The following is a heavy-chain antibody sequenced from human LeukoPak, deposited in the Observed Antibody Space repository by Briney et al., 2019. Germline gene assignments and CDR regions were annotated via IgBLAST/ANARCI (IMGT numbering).Heavy chain of an antibody. D-gene: IGHD6-13*01. CDR1: GGSFSGYY. V-gene: IGHV4-59*01. CDR3: ASYSSSWYYFDY. CDR2: IYYSGST. Sequence: SSETLSLTCAVYGGSFSGYYWSWIRQPPGEGLEWIGYIYYSGSTNYNPSLKSRVTISVDTSKNQFSLKLSSVTAADTAVYYCASYSSSWYYFDYWGQGTLVTVSS. J-gene: IGHJ4*02.